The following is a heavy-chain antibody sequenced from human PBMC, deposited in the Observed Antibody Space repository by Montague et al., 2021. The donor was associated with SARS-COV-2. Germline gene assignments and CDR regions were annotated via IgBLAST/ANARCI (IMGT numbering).Heavy chain of an antibody. CDR2: IYYSGST. CDR1: GGSISSSSYY. J-gene: IGHJ4*01. Sequence: SETLSLTCTVSGGSISSSSYYWGWIRQPPGKGLEWIGSIYYSGSTYYXXXLKSRVTISVDTSKNQFSLKLSSVTAADTAVYYCARQVGTMLVVVIIMLGSCIDYWGQGTLVTVSS. V-gene: IGHV4-39*01. CDR3: ARQVGTMLVVVIIMLGSCIDY. D-gene: IGHD3-22*01.